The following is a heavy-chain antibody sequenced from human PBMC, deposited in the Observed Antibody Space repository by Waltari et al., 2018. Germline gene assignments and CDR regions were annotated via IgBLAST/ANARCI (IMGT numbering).Heavy chain of an antibody. CDR2: ISYDGSNK. Sequence: QVQLVESGGGVVQPGRSLRLSCAASGFTFSSYAMHWVRQAPGKGLEWVAVISYDGSNKYYADSVKDRFTISRDNSKNTLYLQMNSLRAEDTAVYYCARDLLMVRGVIANYYYYGMDVWGQGTTVTVSS. CDR1: GFTFSSYA. V-gene: IGHV3-30*01. CDR3: ARDLLMVRGVIANYYYYGMDV. D-gene: IGHD3-10*01. J-gene: IGHJ6*02.